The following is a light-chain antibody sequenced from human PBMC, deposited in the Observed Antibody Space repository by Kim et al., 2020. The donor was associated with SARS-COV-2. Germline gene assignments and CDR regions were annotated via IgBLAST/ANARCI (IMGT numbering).Light chain of an antibody. J-gene: IGLJ2*01. Sequence: PGRAARVSVGGNSIGSKSVPWYQQKSGKAPVLVIYYDSDRPSGIPERFSGSNSGNTATLTISRVEAGDEADYYCQVWDSSSDHRVVFGGGTQLTVL. CDR3: QVWDSSSDHRVV. CDR2: YDS. CDR1: SIGSKS. V-gene: IGLV3-21*04.